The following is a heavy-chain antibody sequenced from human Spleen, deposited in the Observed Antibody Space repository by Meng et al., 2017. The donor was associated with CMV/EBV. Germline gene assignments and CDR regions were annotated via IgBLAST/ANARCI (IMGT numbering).Heavy chain of an antibody. CDR2: ISSAGSYI. CDR3: ARGDSSSSRSTFDY. CDR1: RFAFRYCG. V-gene: IGHV3-21*01. D-gene: IGHD6-6*01. J-gene: IGHJ4*02. Sequence: SRFAFRYCGLDWVRQAPGKGLDWVSSISSAGSYIFYGNSLKGRVTITRDNAKNSLYLQMNSLRAEDTAVYYCARGDSSSSRSTFDYWGQGTLVTVSS.